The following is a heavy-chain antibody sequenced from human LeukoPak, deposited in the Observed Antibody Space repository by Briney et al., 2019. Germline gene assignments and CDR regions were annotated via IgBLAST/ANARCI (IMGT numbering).Heavy chain of an antibody. CDR3: ARDGPGVVVVANRHSDLGY. J-gene: IGHJ4*02. D-gene: IGHD2-15*01. Sequence: GGSLRLSCAASGFTFSSFSMSWVRQAPGKGLEWVSVIYSGGSTYYADSVKGRFTISRDNSKNTLYLQMSSLRAEDTALYYCARDGPGVVVVANRHSDLGYWGQGTLVTVSS. CDR2: IYSGGST. CDR1: GFTFSSFS. V-gene: IGHV3-66*01.